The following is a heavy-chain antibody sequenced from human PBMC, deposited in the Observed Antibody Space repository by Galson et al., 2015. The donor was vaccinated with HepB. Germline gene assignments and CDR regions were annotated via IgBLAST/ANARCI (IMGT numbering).Heavy chain of an antibody. Sequence: SLRLSCAASGFTFYNYAMTWVRQAPGKGLEWVSAISGSGGSTFYADSVKGRFTISRDNSKNTLYLQMNSLRAEDTAVYYCAKKDSSGKNDYWGQGTLVTVSS. CDR2: ISGSGGST. CDR3: AKKDSSGKNDY. D-gene: IGHD6-19*01. V-gene: IGHV3-23*01. CDR1: GFTFYNYA. J-gene: IGHJ4*02.